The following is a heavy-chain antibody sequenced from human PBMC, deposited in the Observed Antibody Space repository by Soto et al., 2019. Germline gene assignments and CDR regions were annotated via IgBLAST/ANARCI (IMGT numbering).Heavy chain of an antibody. D-gene: IGHD5-18*01. J-gene: IGHJ6*02. CDR2: IYHSGST. V-gene: IGHV4-4*02. CDR1: GGSISSSNW. CDR3: AVWEEYSSTNSYYGMDV. Sequence: SETLSLTCAVSGGSISSSNWWSWVRQPPGKGLEWIGEIYHSGSTNYNPSLKSRVTISVDKSKNQFSLKLSSVTAADTAVYYCAVWEEYSSTNSYYGMDVWGQGTTVT.